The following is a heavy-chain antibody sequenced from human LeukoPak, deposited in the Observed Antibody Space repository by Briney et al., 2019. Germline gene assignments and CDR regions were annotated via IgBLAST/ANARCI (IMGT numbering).Heavy chain of an antibody. CDR1: GYTLTELS. J-gene: IGHJ4*02. D-gene: IGHD3-22*01. CDR2: FDPEDGET. CDR3: ATAPSSSGYYYSFDY. Sequence: ASVKVSCKVSGYTLTELSMHWVRQAPGKGLEWMGGFDPEDGETIYAQKFQGRVTMTEDTSTDTAYMELSSLRSEDTAVYYCATAPSSSGYYYSFDYWGQGTLVTVSS. V-gene: IGHV1-24*01.